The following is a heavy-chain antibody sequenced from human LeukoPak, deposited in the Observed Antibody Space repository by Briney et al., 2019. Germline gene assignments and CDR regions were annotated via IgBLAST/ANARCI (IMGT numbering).Heavy chain of an antibody. V-gene: IGHV4-59*01. CDR2: IYYTGNT. J-gene: IGHJ4*02. D-gene: IGHD1-26*01. Sequence: KPSETLSLTCTVSGGSISNSFWSWIRKPPGKGLEWIAYIYYTGNTKYNPSLKSRVTISVDTSKNQFSLRLSSVTAADTAVYYCARDSGSSPTFDYWGQGTLVTVSS. CDR3: ARDSGSSPTFDY. CDR1: GGSISNSF.